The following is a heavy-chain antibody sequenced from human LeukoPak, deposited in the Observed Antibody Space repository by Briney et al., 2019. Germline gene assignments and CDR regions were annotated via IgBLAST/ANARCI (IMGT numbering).Heavy chain of an antibody. V-gene: IGHV3-23*01. CDR1: GFTFSRYA. J-gene: IGHJ5*02. CDR2: ISGSGGST. CDR3: AKGGRVTPSGWFDP. Sequence: PGGSLRLSCAASGFTFSRYAMSWVRQAPGKGLEWVSGISGSGGSTYYADSVMGRFTISRDNSKNTLYLQMNSLRAEDTAVYYCAKGGRVTPSGWFDPWGQGTLVTVS. D-gene: IGHD1-26*01.